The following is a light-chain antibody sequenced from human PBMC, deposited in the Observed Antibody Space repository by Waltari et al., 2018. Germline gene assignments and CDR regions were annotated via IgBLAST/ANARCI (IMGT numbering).Light chain of an antibody. CDR3: QQYDNLPLT. J-gene: IGKJ4*01. CDR2: DAS. V-gene: IGKV1-33*01. Sequence: DIQMTQSPSSLSASVGDRVTITCQASQDISNYLNWYQQKPGKAPKLLIYDASNLETGVPSRFSGSGSGTDFTLTISSLQPEDIATYYCQQYDNLPLTFGGGTKVKIK. CDR1: QDISNY.